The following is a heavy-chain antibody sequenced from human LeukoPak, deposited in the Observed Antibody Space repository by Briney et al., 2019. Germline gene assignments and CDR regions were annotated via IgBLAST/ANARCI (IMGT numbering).Heavy chain of an antibody. Sequence: SETLSLTCTVSGGSFSGYYWSWVRQPPGEGLEWIAYVYNSGTTNYNPSLKSRVTISVDRSKNQFSLKMNSVTAADTAVYYCVRDWEGFNFDIWGQGTMVTVSS. V-gene: IGHV4-59*01. CDR1: GGSFSGYY. J-gene: IGHJ3*02. CDR2: VYNSGTT. CDR3: VRDWEGFNFDI. D-gene: IGHD1-26*01.